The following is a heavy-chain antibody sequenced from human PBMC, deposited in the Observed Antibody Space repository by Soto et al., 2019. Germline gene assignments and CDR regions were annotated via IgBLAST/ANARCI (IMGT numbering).Heavy chain of an antibody. J-gene: IGHJ6*02. CDR2: INPNSGGT. CDR3: ARDLYVRKQLGDNYYYYGMDV. V-gene: IGHV1-2*04. Sequence: ASVKVSCKASGYTFTGYYMHWVRQAPGQGLEWMGWINPNSGGTNYAQKFQGWVTMTRDTSISTAYMELSRLRSDDTAVYYCARDLYVRKQLGDNYYYYGMDVWGQGTTVTVSS. D-gene: IGHD6-6*01. CDR1: GYTFTGYY.